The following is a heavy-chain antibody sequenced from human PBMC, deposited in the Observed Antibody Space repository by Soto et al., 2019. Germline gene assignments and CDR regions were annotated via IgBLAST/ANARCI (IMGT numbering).Heavy chain of an antibody. V-gene: IGHV3-53*01. J-gene: IGHJ3*02. CDR1: GFTVSSNY. CDR2: IYSGGNT. CDR3: AKDRVPYRTDAFDI. Sequence: GGSLRLSCAASGFTVSSNYMSWVRQAPGKGLEWVSVIYSGGNTYYADSVKGRFTISRDNSKNTLYLQMNSLRAEDTAVYYCAKDRVPYRTDAFDIWGQGTMVT. D-gene: IGHD2-2*01.